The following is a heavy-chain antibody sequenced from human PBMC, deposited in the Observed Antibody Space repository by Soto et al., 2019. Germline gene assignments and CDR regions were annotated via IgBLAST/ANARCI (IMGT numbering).Heavy chain of an antibody. J-gene: IGHJ3*02. CDR3: APRGGDSYGDSFVDAFDI. D-gene: IGHD5-18*01. Sequence: EVQLLESGGGLVQPGVSLRLSCAASGFTFSSYAMSWVRQAPGKGLEWVSAISGSGGSTYYADSVKGGFTISSYNSKNPPYRQMNSLRAENTAVYYCAPRGGDSYGDSFVDAFDICGQGTMLTVAS. CDR1: GFTFSSYA. CDR2: ISGSGGST. V-gene: IGHV3-23*01.